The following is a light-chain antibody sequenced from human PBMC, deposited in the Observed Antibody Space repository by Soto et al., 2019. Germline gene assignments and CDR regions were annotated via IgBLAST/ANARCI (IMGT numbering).Light chain of an antibody. CDR2: GAS. V-gene: IGKV3-20*01. CDR3: QQYRSSPPLT. J-gene: IGKJ4*01. CDR1: QTVTRSY. Sequence: EIVLTQSPGTLSLSPGERATLSCRASQTVTRSYLAWYQQKPGQAPRLLIYGASSRATGIPDRFSGSGSGTDFTLTISRLEPEDFAVYFCQQYRSSPPLTFGGGTKVDIK.